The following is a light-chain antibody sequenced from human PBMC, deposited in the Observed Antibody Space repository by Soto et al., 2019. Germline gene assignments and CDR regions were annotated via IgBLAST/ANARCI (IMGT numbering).Light chain of an antibody. CDR3: SSYTSSSLDV. Sequence: QSALTHPASVSGSPGQSITISCTGTSSDVGGHNYVSWYQQHPGKAPKLMIYDVSNRPSGVSNRFSGSKSGNTASLTISGLQAEDEADYYCSSYTSSSLDVFGTGTKVTV. V-gene: IGLV2-14*01. J-gene: IGLJ1*01. CDR2: DVS. CDR1: SSDVGGHNY.